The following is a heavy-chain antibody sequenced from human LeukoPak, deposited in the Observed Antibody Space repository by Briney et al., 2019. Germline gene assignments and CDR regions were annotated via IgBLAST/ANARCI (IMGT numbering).Heavy chain of an antibody. J-gene: IGHJ4*02. CDR2: IYYSGSA. CDR1: GGSISSYY. Sequence: PLGTLSLTCADSGGSISSYYWSWIRQPPGKGLGSMGYIYYSGSANYTPSPKSRVSSSLDTSKNTCSLNMRSVTAPGTAVYYSAGRRGGVWGSYRSRYYFDYWGQGTLVTVSS. CDR3: AGRRGGVWGSYRSRYYFDY. V-gene: IGHV4-59*01. D-gene: IGHD3-16*01.